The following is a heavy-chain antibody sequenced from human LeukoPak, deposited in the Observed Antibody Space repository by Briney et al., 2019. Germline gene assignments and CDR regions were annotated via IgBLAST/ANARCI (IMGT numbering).Heavy chain of an antibody. Sequence: PSETRSLTCTVSGYSISSSYYWSWIRQPAGKGLEWIGRIYTSGSTNYNPSLKSRVTMSVDTSKNQFSLKLSSVTAADTAVYYCAREGGRGYSYGTFDYWGQGTLVTVSS. CDR2: IYTSGST. D-gene: IGHD5-18*01. CDR3: AREGGRGYSYGTFDY. CDR1: GYSISSSYY. J-gene: IGHJ4*02. V-gene: IGHV4-4*07.